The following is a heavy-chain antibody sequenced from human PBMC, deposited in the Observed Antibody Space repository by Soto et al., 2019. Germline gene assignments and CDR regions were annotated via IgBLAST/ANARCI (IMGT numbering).Heavy chain of an antibody. V-gene: IGHV1-69*13. Sequence: GASVKVSCKASGGTFSSYAISWVRQAPGQGLEWMGGIIPIFGTANYAQKFQGRVTITADESTSTAYMELSSLRSEDTAVYYCARSCSSKDNTIFGVVIPFPFRMDVWGQGTTVTVSS. D-gene: IGHD3-3*01. CDR3: ARSCSSKDNTIFGVVIPFPFRMDV. CDR1: GGTFSSYA. J-gene: IGHJ6*02. CDR2: IIPIFGTA.